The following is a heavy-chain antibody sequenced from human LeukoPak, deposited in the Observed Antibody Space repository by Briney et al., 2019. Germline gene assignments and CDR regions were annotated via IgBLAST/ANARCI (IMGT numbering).Heavy chain of an antibody. J-gene: IGHJ4*02. Sequence: SETLSLTCTVSSDSMSGYHWSWIRQPPGKRLEWLGYIFDSGTTSYNPSLRSRVTISVDTSKNQFSLRLTSVTAADTAAYYCVREMNGSYRGADFWDQGTLVTVSS. CDR3: VREMNGSYRGADF. V-gene: IGHV4-59*01. CDR2: IFDSGTT. CDR1: SDSMSGYH. D-gene: IGHD1-26*01.